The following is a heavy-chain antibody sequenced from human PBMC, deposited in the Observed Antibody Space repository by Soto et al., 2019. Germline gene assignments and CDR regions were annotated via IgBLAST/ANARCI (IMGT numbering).Heavy chain of an antibody. Sequence: PSETLSLSCTVSGVSISTDHYHWTWIRQAPGKGLEWIGYIHYSGSIQFNPSLQSRVSMSVDTSKNLFSLRLSSVTAADTAVYFCAREDDGGDRDYYGLDVWGQGTTVTVSS. CDR2: IHYSGSI. V-gene: IGHV4-30-4*01. CDR1: GVSISTDHYH. D-gene: IGHD2-21*02. J-gene: IGHJ6*02. CDR3: AREDDGGDRDYYGLDV.